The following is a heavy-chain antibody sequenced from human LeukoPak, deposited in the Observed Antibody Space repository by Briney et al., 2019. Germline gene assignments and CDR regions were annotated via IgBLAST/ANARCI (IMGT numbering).Heavy chain of an antibody. CDR1: GGSISNGGYY. J-gene: IGHJ4*02. CDR2: IYYSGST. D-gene: IGHD1-1*01. Sequence: SETLPLTSTVSGGSISNGGYYGSWIRQHPGEGLEWIGYIYYSGSTYYNPALKSRVTISVDTSKNQFSLKLSSVTAADTAVYYCARDSALGTDYWGQGTLVTVSS. CDR3: ARDSALGTDY. V-gene: IGHV4-31*03.